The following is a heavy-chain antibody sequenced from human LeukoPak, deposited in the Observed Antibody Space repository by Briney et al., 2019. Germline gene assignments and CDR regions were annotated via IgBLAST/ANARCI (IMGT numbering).Heavy chain of an antibody. CDR1: GFTFRNYG. Sequence: GGSLRLSCAASGFTFRNYGMHWIRQAPGKGLEWVAVISYDGSNKYYADSVKGRFTISRNNSKNTLYLQMNSLRAEDTAVYYCARAQIYYYYGMDVWGQGTTVTVSS. CDR2: ISYDGSNK. V-gene: IGHV3-30-3*01. CDR3: ARAQIYYYYGMDV. J-gene: IGHJ6*02.